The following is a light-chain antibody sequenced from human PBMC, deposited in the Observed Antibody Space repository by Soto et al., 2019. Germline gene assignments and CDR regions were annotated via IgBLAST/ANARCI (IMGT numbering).Light chain of an antibody. V-gene: IGKV3-20*01. CDR2: GAS. J-gene: IGKJ1*01. Sequence: VLTKSPGTLSLSPGERATLSCRASQSVSSNYLAWYQQKPGQAPRLLIYGASSRATGIPDRFSGSGSGTNFTLTISRLEPEDFAVYFCQQYGSSAWRFGQGTKVDIK. CDR1: QSVSSNY. CDR3: QQYGSSAWR.